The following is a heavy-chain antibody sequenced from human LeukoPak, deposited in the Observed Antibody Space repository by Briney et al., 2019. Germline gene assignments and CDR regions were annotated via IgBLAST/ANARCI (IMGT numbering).Heavy chain of an antibody. CDR2: ISGSGGST. D-gene: IGHD3-9*01. CDR1: GFTFNGYA. CDR3: AKEFYDILTGYYRRGQVYYFDY. Sequence: HPGGSLRLSCAASGFTFNGYAMSWVRQAPGKGLEWVSAISGSGGSTYYADSVKGRFTISRDNSKNTLYLQMNSLRAEDTAVYYCAKEFYDILTGYYRRGQVYYFDYWGQGTLVTVSS. V-gene: IGHV3-23*01. J-gene: IGHJ4*02.